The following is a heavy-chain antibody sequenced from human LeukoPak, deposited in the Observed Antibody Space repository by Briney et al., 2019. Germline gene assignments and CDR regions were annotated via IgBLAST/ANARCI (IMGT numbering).Heavy chain of an antibody. CDR3: AKDWGTYGGPFDY. CDR2: ISYDGSNK. Sequence: PGRSLRLSCAASGFTFSSYCMHWVRQAPGKGLEWVAVISYDGSNKYYADSVKGRFTISRDNSKNTLYLQMNSLRAEDTAVYYCAKDWGTYGGPFDYWGQGTLVTVSS. D-gene: IGHD4-23*01. CDR1: GFTFSSYC. J-gene: IGHJ4*02. V-gene: IGHV3-30*18.